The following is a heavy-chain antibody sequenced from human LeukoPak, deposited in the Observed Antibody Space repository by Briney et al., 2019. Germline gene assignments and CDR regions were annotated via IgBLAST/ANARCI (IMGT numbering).Heavy chain of an antibody. CDR2: IRSQANSYAT. V-gene: IGHV3-73*01. D-gene: IGHD1-26*01. CDR3: VTGNYLDYFQH. Sequence: GGSLRLSCVASGFTFSGSAVHWVRQASGKGLEWVGRIRSQANSYATGYAASVEGRSTISRDDLNNMAYLQIDSLKVEDTAVYYCVTGNYLDYFQHWGQGALVTVSS. J-gene: IGHJ1*01. CDR1: GFTFSGSA.